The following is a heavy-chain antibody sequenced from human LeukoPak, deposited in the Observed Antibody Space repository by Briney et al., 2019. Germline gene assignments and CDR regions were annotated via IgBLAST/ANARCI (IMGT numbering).Heavy chain of an antibody. CDR1: GFTFSSYA. V-gene: IGHV3-23*01. CDR3: AKLGGQELHNYYVAV. J-gene: IGHJ6*03. CDR2: ISGEST. D-gene: IGHD3-16*01. Sequence: GGSLRVSCAASGFTFSSYAMSWVRQAPGKGLEWVSGISGESTYYANFAKGRFTISRDNSNNTLYLQMNSLRAEDTTVYYCAKLGGQELHNYYVAVCGKGTTVAVSS.